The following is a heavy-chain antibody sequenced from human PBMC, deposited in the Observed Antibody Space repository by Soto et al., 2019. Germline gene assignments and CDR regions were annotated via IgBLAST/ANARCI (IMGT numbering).Heavy chain of an antibody. CDR2: IYYSGST. CDR1: GGSISSGGYY. D-gene: IGHD6-13*01. V-gene: IGHV4-31*03. CDR3: ARDPGGSSNRWYYFDY. Sequence: SETLSLTCTVSGGSISSGGYYWSWIRQHPGKGLEWIGYIYYSGSTYYNPSLKSRVTISVDTSKNQFSLKLSSVTAADTAVYYCARDPGGSSNRWYYFDYWGQGTLVTVSS. J-gene: IGHJ4*02.